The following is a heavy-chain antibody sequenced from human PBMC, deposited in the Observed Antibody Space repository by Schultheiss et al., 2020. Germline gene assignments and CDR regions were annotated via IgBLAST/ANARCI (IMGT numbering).Heavy chain of an antibody. V-gene: IGHV3-21*06. CDR3: ARVPASHCSVGSCYSRGYYYMDV. J-gene: IGHJ6*03. CDR1: GFTVSSNY. Sequence: GGSLRLSCAASGFTVSSNYMSWVRQAPGKGLEWVSSITSSHTYIYYADSVKGRFTISRDNAKNSLYLQMNGLKAEDTAVYYCARVPASHCSVGSCYSRGYYYMDVWGKGTTVTVSS. D-gene: IGHD2-15*01. CDR2: ITSSHTYI.